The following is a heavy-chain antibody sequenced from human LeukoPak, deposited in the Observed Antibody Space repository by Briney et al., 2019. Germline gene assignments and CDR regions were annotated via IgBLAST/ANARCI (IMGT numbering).Heavy chain of an antibody. D-gene: IGHD6-19*01. CDR1: GGSFSGYY. CDR2: INHSGST. CDR3: AYGARAVAGRRYYYYYGMDV. Sequence: SETLSLTCAVYGGSFSGYYWSWLRQPPGKGLEWLGEINHSGSTNYNPSLKSRVTISVDTSKNQFSLKLSSVTAADTAVYYCAYGARAVAGRRYYYYYGMDVWGKGTTVTVSS. V-gene: IGHV4-34*01. J-gene: IGHJ6*04.